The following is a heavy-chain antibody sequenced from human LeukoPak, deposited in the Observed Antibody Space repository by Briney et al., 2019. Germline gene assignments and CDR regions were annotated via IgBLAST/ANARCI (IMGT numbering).Heavy chain of an antibody. J-gene: IGHJ5*02. CDR2: INHSGST. CDR3: ARVRGGERVHDP. Sequence: SETLSLTCAVYGGSFSGYYWSWIRQPPGKGLEWIGEINHSGSTNYNPSLKSRVTISVDTSKNQFSLKLSSVTAADTAVYYCARVRGGERVHDPWGQGTLVTVSS. D-gene: IGHD2-15*01. CDR1: GGSFSGYY. V-gene: IGHV4-34*01.